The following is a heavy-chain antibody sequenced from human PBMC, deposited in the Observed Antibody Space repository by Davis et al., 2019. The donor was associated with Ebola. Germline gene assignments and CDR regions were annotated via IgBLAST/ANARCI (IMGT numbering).Heavy chain of an antibody. Sequence: SETLSLTCTVSGFSINTYYWSWVRQPPGKCLDWIGYIFHIGSADYNPSLKKRVIMSVDTFKNQFSLKRSSVTAADTAVYYCARVLPEEGMDVWGQGTTVTVSS. CDR1: GFSINTYY. CDR3: ARVLPEEGMDV. CDR2: IFHIGSA. J-gene: IGHJ6*02. V-gene: IGHV4-59*08. D-gene: IGHD3-10*01.